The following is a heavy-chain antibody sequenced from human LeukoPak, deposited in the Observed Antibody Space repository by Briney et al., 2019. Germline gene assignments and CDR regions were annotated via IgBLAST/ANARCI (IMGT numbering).Heavy chain of an antibody. CDR2: FDPEDGET. V-gene: IGHV1-24*01. J-gene: IGHJ6*02. CDR1: GYTLSELS. CDR3: ATGKWELAHMDV. Sequence: ASVKVSCKVSGYTLSELSMHWVRQAPGKGLEWMGGFDPEDGETIYAQKFQGRVTVTEDTSTDTAYMELSSLRSEDTAVYYCATGKWELAHMDVWGQGTTVTVSS. D-gene: IGHD1-26*01.